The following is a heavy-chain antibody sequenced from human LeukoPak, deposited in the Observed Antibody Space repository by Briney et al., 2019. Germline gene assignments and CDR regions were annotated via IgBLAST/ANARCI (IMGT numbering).Heavy chain of an antibody. D-gene: IGHD1-26*01. CDR2: ISGSGGSI. CDR3: AKGREGSYYGPDY. CDR1: GFTFSSYA. J-gene: IGHJ4*02. Sequence: GGSLILSCAASGFTFSSYAMSWVRQAPGKGLEWVSTISGSGGSIYYADSVKGRFTISRDNSKNTLYLQMNSLRAEDTAVYYCAKGREGSYYGPDYWGQGTLVTVSS. V-gene: IGHV3-23*01.